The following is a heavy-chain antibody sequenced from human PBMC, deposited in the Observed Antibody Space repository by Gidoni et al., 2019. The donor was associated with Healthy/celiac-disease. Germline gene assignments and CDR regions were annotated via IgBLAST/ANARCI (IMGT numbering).Heavy chain of an antibody. Sequence: QLQLQESGPGLVKPSETLSLTCTVSAASFSSSSYYWGWIRQPPGKGLVWFGSIYYSGSTDYNPSLKSRVTISVDTSKNQFSLKLSSVAAADTAVYYCARHRNIVFRGMDVWGQGTTVTVSS. J-gene: IGHJ6*02. CDR1: AASFSSSSYY. CDR2: IYYSGST. V-gene: IGHV4-39*01. D-gene: IGHD5-12*01. CDR3: ARHRNIVFRGMDV.